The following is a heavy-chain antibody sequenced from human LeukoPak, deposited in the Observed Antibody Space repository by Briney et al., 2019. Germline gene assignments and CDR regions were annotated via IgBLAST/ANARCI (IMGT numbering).Heavy chain of an antibody. D-gene: IGHD2-21*02. CDR1: GFTFSSYG. Sequence: GRSLRLSCAASGFTFSSYGFHWVRQAPGKGLEWVAVIWYDGSNKYYADSVKGRFTISRDNSKNTLYLQMNSLRAEDTAVYYCARDSSRNCGGDCYSRYFQHWGQGTLVTVPS. J-gene: IGHJ1*01. V-gene: IGHV3-33*01. CDR3: ARDSSRNCGGDCYSRYFQH. CDR2: IWYDGSNK.